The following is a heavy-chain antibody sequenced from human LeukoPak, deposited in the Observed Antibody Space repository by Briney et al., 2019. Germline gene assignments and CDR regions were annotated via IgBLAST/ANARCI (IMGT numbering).Heavy chain of an antibody. J-gene: IGHJ3*02. CDR1: GFTVSSNY. D-gene: IGHD1-26*01. CDR2: IYSGGST. Sequence: GGSLRLSCAASGFTVSSNYMTWVRQAPGKGLEWVSIIYSGGSTFYADSVKGRFTISRDNSKNTLYLQMNSLRAEDTAVYYCARGGSYLSAFDIWGQGTMVTVSS. CDR3: ARGGSYLSAFDI. V-gene: IGHV3-53*01.